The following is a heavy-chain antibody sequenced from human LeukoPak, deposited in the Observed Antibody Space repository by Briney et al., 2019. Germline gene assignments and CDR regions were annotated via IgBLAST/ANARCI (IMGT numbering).Heavy chain of an antibody. CDR2: IYYSGST. J-gene: IGHJ5*02. D-gene: IGHD2-2*01. V-gene: IGHV4-39*01. CDR1: GGSTSSSSYY. CDR3: ASVCSSTSCYLNWFDP. Sequence: PSETLSLTCTVSGGSTSSSSYYWGWIRQPPGKGLEWIGSIYYSGSTYYNPSLKSRVTISVDTSKNQFSLKLSSVTAANMAVYYCASVCSSTSCYLNWFDPWGQGTLVTVSS.